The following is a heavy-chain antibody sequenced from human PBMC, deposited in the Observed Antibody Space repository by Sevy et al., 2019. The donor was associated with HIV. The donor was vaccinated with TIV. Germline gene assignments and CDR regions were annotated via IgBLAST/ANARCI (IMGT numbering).Heavy chain of an antibody. V-gene: IGHV3-23*01. D-gene: IGHD3-10*01. Sequence: GGSLRLACAASGFTFSSYAMSWVRRAPGKGLEWVSALSGSGGSTDYADSVKGRFTISRDNSKNTLYLQMNSLRAEDTAVYYCAKWKEVLDYWGQGTLVTVS. CDR1: GFTFSSYA. CDR2: LSGSGGST. CDR3: AKWKEVLDY. J-gene: IGHJ4*02.